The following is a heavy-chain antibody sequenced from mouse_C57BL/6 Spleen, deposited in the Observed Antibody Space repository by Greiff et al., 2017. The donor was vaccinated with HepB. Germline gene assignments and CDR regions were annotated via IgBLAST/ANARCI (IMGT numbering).Heavy chain of an antibody. Sequence: QVQLQQSGAELVRPGSSVKLSCKASGYTFTSYWMDWVKQRPGQGLEWIGNIYPSDSETHYNQKFKDKATLTVDKSSSTAYMQLSSLTSEDSAVYYCARGITTRGRYFDVWGTGTTVTVSS. CDR1: GYTFTSYW. J-gene: IGHJ1*03. CDR2: IYPSDSET. CDR3: ARGITTRGRYFDV. D-gene: IGHD1-2*01. V-gene: IGHV1-61*01.